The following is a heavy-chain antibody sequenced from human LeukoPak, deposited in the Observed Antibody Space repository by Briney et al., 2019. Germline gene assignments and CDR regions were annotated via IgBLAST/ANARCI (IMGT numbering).Heavy chain of an antibody. CDR3: ARVIAAQIWFDP. CDR1: GYTFTGYY. CDR2: INPNSGGT. Sequence: ASVKVSCKASGYTFTGYYMHWVRQAPGQGLEWMGWINPNSGGTNYAQKFQSRVTMTRDTSISTAYMELSRLRSDDTAVYYCARVIAAQIWFDPWGQGTLVTVSS. J-gene: IGHJ5*02. V-gene: IGHV1-2*02. D-gene: IGHD6-6*01.